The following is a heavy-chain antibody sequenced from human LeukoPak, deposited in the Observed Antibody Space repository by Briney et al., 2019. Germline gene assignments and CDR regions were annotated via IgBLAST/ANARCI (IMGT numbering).Heavy chain of an antibody. V-gene: IGHV1-69*05. J-gene: IGHJ4*02. Sequence: SVKVSCKASGGTFSSYAISWVRQAPGQGLEWMGRIIPIFGTANYARKFQGRVTITTDESTSTAYMELSSLRSEDTAVYYCARAELYSSSWYNYWGQGTLVTVSS. CDR1: GGTFSSYA. CDR3: ARAELYSSSWYNY. D-gene: IGHD6-13*01. CDR2: IIPIFGTA.